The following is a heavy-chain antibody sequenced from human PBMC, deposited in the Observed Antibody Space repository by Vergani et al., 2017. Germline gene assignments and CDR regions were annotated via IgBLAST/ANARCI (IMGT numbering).Heavy chain of an antibody. D-gene: IGHD6-13*01. CDR2: INPNSGGT. V-gene: IGHV1-2*02. CDR1: GYTFTGYY. J-gene: IGHJ4*02. Sequence: QVQLVQSGAEVKKPGASVKVSCKDSGYTFTGYYMHWVRQAPGQGLEWMGWINPNSGGTNYAQQFQGRVTMTWDTSIRTAYMELSRLRSDDTAVYYCARIGNIAAAGTGLPDYWGQGTLVTVSS. CDR3: ARIGNIAAAGTGLPDY.